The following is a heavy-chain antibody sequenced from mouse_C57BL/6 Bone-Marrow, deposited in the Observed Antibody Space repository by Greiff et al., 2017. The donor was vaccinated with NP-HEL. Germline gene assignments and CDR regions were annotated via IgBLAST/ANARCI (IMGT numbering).Heavy chain of an antibody. J-gene: IGHJ3*01. D-gene: IGHD2-4*01. V-gene: IGHV7-3*01. CDR3: ARTLYYDYDESAY. Sequence: EVKLMESGGGLVQPGGSLSLSCAASGFTFTDYYMSWVRQPPGKALEWLGFIRNKANGYTTEYSASVKGRFTISRDNSQSILYLQMNALRAEDSATYYCARTLYYDYDESAYWGQGTLVTVSA. CDR1: GFTFTDYY. CDR2: IRNKANGYTT.